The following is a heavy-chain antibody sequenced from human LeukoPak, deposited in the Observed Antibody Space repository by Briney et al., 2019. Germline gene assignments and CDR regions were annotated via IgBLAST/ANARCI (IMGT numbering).Heavy chain of an antibody. CDR2: ISGSGGST. CDR1: GLTFSSHA. J-gene: IGHJ6*02. Sequence: GGSLRLSCAASGLTFSSHAMTWVRQAPGKGLEWVSAISGSGGSTNYGDSVKGRFTISRDNSKNTLYLQMNSLGAEDTAIYYCAKGSGYYNYYYYNMDVWGQGTTVTVSS. D-gene: IGHD3-3*01. CDR3: AKGSGYYNYYYYNMDV. V-gene: IGHV3-23*02.